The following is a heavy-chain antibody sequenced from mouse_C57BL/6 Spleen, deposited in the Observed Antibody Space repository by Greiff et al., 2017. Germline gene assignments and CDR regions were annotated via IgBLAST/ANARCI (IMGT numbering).Heavy chain of an antibody. Sequence: QVQLQQPGAELVKPGASVKLSCKASGYTFTSYWMHWVKQRPGQGLEWIGMIHPNSGSTNYNEKFKSKATLTVDKSSSTAYMQLSSLTSEDSAVYYCASSLGYGSLLGYWGQGTSVTVSS. D-gene: IGHD1-1*01. CDR1: GYTFTSYW. CDR3: ASSLGYGSLLGY. V-gene: IGHV1-64*01. CDR2: IHPNSGST. J-gene: IGHJ4*01.